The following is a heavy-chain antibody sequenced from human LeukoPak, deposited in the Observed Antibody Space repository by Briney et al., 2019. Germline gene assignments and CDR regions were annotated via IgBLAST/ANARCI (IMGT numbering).Heavy chain of an antibody. J-gene: IGHJ5*02. CDR3: AREWSNGGKNWFDP. Sequence: PSETLSLTCTVSGGSISSYHWSWIRQPPGKGLEWIGYIYYSGSTNYNPSLKSRVTISVDTSKNQFSLKLSSVTAADTAVYYCAREWSNGGKNWFDPWGQGTLVTVSS. V-gene: IGHV4-59*01. CDR2: IYYSGST. D-gene: IGHD2-15*01. CDR1: GGSISSYH.